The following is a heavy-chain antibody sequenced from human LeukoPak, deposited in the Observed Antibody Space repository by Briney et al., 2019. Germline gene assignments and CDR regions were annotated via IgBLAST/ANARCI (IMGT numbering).Heavy chain of an antibody. D-gene: IGHD2-2*01. J-gene: IGHJ6*02. CDR2: ISGRSSDI. CDR1: GFTFSSYN. V-gene: IGHV3-21*01. CDR3: ARVSCHSTSCYPFYYYAMDV. Sequence: PGGSLRLSCAASGFTFSSYNMNWVRQAPGKGLEWVSSISGRSSDIYYADSMKGRFTISRDNAKNSLYLQMNSLSAEDTAVYYCARVSCHSTSCYPFYYYAMDVWGQGTTVTVSS.